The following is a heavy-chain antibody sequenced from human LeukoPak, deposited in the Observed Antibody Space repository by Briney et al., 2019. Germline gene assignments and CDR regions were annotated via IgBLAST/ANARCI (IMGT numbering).Heavy chain of an antibody. CDR1: GFTFSTYN. J-gene: IGHJ6*03. V-gene: IGHV3-21*01. CDR3: ARDPYSGNYGDHYSYFMDV. CDR2: ITSTSTYI. Sequence: GGSLRLSCAASGFTFSTYNMNWVRQTPGKGLEWVSSITSTSTYIYYADSVKGRFTISRDNAKNSLFLQMNSLTADDTAVYYCARDPYSGNYGDHYSYFMDVWGKGTTVTISS. D-gene: IGHD1-26*01.